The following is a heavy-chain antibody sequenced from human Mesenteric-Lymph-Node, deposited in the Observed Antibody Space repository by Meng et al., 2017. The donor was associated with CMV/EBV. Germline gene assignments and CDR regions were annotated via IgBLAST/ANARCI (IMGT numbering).Heavy chain of an antibody. CDR2: INGDDSST. J-gene: IGHJ5*01. V-gene: IGHV3-74*01. D-gene: IGHD2-2*01. CDR3: AREGCSTTNCYFVS. CDR1: GFAFSTYW. Sequence: GESLKISCAASGFAFSTYWMLWVRHAPGKGLVWVSRINGDDSSTTYADSVEGRFTISRDNAKNSLFLQMNSLRADDTAVYYCAREGCSTTNCYFVSWGQGTLVTVSS.